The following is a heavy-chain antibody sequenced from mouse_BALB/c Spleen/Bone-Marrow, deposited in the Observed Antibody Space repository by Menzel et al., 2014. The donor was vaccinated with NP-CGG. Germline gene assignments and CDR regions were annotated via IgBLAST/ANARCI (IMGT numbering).Heavy chain of an antibody. V-gene: IGHV1-39*01. CDR3: ARYGNYNIYYAMDY. CDR1: GYSFTDYI. Sequence: VQLKESGPELVKPGASVKISCKASGYSFTDYIMLWVKQSHGKSLEWIGNINPYYGSTSYNLKFKGKATLTVDKSSSTAYMQLNSLTSEDSAVYFCARYGNYNIYYAMDYWGQGTSVTVSS. D-gene: IGHD2-1*01. CDR2: INPYYGST. J-gene: IGHJ4*01.